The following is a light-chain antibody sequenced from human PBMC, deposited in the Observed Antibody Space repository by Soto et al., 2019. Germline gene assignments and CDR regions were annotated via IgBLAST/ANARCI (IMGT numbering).Light chain of an antibody. Sequence: DIEMTQSPSSLAASLGDRVIITCRASQDISSWLAWYQQKPGKAPKLLVSAASTLQSGVPARFSGSGSGTEFTLTISNLQPEDGATYFCLRSNSFPRVFGQGTKLEIK. CDR2: AAS. J-gene: IGKJ1*01. V-gene: IGKV1-12*01. CDR1: QDISSW. CDR3: LRSNSFPRV.